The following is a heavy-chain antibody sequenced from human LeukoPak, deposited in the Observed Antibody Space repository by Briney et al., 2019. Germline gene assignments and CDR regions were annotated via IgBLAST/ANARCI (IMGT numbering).Heavy chain of an antibody. CDR3: AKEEVAVAGRTDYYYGMDV. CDR1: GFTFSSYA. V-gene: IGHV3-23*01. Sequence: GGSLRLSCAASGFTFSSYAMSWVRQAPGKGLEWVSAISGSGGSTYYADSVKGRFTISRDNSKNTLYLQMNSLRAEDTAVYYCAKEEVAVAGRTDYYYGMDVWGQGTTVTVSS. CDR2: ISGSGGST. D-gene: IGHD6-19*01. J-gene: IGHJ6*02.